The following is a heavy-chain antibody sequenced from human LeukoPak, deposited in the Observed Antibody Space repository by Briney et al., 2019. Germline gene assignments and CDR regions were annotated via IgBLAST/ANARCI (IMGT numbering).Heavy chain of an antibody. CDR3: ARDPYSGSYGDYYYYYMDV. V-gene: IGHV3-21*01. J-gene: IGHJ6*03. CDR1: GFTFSNYG. D-gene: IGHD1-26*01. CDR2: ITSSGTYI. Sequence: GGSLRLSCAASGFTFSNYGMHWVRQAPGKGLEWVSSITSSGTYIYYADSVKGRFTISRDNAKNSLYLQMNSLRPEDTAVYYCARDPYSGSYGDYYYYYMDVWGKGTTVTISS.